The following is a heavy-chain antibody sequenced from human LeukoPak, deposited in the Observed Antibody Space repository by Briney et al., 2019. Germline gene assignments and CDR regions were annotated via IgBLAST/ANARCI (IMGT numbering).Heavy chain of an antibody. CDR2: IWYDGSNK. CDR1: GSTFSSYA. Sequence: GGSLRLSCAASGSTFSSYAMSWVRQAPGKGLEWVAVIWYDGSNKYYADSVKGRFTISRDNSKNTLYLQMNSLRAEDTAVYYCARSSPSPYYFDYWGQGTLVTVSS. CDR3: ARSSPSPYYFDY. V-gene: IGHV3-33*08. J-gene: IGHJ4*02.